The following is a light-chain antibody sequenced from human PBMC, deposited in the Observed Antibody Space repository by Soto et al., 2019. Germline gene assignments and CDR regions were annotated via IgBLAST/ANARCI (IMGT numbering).Light chain of an antibody. Sequence: QSALTQPPSASGSPGQSVTISCTGTSSDIGAYKYVSWYQQHPGKVPKLIIYDVTKRPSGVPDRFSGSKSGNTASLTVSGLQTEDEADYYCSSYTGNDILVFGGRTQLTVL. CDR3: SSYTGNDILV. CDR1: SSDIGAYKY. J-gene: IGLJ3*02. CDR2: DVT. V-gene: IGLV2-8*01.